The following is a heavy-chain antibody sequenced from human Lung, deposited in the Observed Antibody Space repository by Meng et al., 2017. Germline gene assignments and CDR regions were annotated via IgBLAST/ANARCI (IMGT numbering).Heavy chain of an antibody. CDR1: VGSFSDYY. CDR2: INHSGST. CDR3: ARGPTTMAHDFDY. Sequence: VQLRWWGPGLLKPSETLSLTCVVSVGSFSDYYWSWIRQPPGKGLEWIGEINHSGSTNYNPSLESRATISVDTSQNNLSLKLSSVTAADSAVYYCARGPTTMAHDFDYWGQGTLVTVSS. D-gene: IGHD4-11*01. V-gene: IGHV4-34*01. J-gene: IGHJ4*02.